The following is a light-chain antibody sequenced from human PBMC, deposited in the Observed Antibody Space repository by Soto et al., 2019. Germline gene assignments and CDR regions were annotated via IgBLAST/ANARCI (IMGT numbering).Light chain of an antibody. CDR1: SSNIGAGYD. J-gene: IGLJ3*02. CDR3: QSYDTSLNDLEGV. CDR2: GDT. Sequence: QSVLTQPPSVSGAPGQGVTISCTGSSSNIGAGYDVHWYQVVPGTAPKLLIYGDTNRPSGVPDRFSGSKSGSSASLAITGLQAEDEADYYCQSYDTSLNDLEGVFGGGTKLTVL. V-gene: IGLV1-40*01.